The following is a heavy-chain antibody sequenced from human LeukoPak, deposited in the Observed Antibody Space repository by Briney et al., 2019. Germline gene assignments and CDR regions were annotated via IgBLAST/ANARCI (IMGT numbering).Heavy chain of an antibody. J-gene: IGHJ4*02. CDR1: GYIFTSYW. CDR3: ARRASRGYSYGYGY. Sequence: PGESLKISCKGSGYIFTSYWIGWVRQMPGKGLEWMGIIYPGDSDTRYSPSFQGQVTISADMSITTAYLQWSTLRALDTATYYCARRASRGYSYGYGYWGQGTLVTVSS. CDR2: IYPGDSDT. V-gene: IGHV5-51*01. D-gene: IGHD5-18*01.